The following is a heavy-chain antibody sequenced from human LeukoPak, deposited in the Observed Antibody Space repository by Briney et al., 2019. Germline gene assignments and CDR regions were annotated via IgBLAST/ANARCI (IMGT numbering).Heavy chain of an antibody. J-gene: IGHJ4*02. V-gene: IGHV4-39*07. CDR3: ARGEDYYDSSGYLNPYFDY. D-gene: IGHD3-22*01. CDR1: GGSISSSSYY. CDR2: IYYSGST. Sequence: SETLSLTCTVSGGSISSSSYYWGWIRQPPGKGLEWIGSIYYSGSTYYNPSLKSRVTISVDTSKNQFSLKLSSVTAADTAVYYCARGEDYYDSSGYLNPYFDYWGQGTLVTVSS.